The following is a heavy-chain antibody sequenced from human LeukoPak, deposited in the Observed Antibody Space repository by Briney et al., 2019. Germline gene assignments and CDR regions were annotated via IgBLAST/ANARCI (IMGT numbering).Heavy chain of an antibody. Sequence: EASVKVSCKASGYTFTSYGISWVRQAPGQGLEWMGWISPYNGNTNYAQKLQGRVTMTTDTSTSTAYMELRSLRSDDTAVYYCARDAFGGAKAYFDYWGQGTLVTVSS. CDR2: ISPYNGNT. D-gene: IGHD3-16*01. V-gene: IGHV1-18*04. CDR1: GYTFTSYG. CDR3: ARDAFGGAKAYFDY. J-gene: IGHJ4*02.